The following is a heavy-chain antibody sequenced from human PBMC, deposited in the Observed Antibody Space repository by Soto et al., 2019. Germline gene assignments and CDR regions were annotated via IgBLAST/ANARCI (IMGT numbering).Heavy chain of an antibody. J-gene: IGHJ3*02. CDR2: IYYSGST. CDR3: ARDQGLLWFGELLSPSTAFDI. Sequence: PSETLSLTCTVSGGSISSGGYYWSWIRQHPGKGLEWIGYIYYSGSTNYNPSLKSRVTISVDTSKNQFSLKLSSVTAADTAVYYCARDQGLLWFGELLSPSTAFDIWGQGTMVTVSS. D-gene: IGHD3-10*01. CDR1: GGSISSGGYY. V-gene: IGHV4-61*08.